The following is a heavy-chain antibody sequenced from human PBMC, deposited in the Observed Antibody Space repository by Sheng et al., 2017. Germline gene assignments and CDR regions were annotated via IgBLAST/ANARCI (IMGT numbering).Heavy chain of an antibody. D-gene: IGHD4-4*01. Sequence: QVQLVQSGAEVKKPGSSVKVSCKASGGTFSSYAISWVRQAPGQGLEWMGGIIPILGIANYAQKFQGRVTITADKSTSTAYMELSSLRSEDTAVYYCARGAYSNYVNYYYYYYMDVWGKGTTVTVSS. J-gene: IGHJ6*03. CDR2: IIPILGIA. CDR3: ARGAYSNYVNYYYYYYMDV. CDR1: GGTFSSYA. V-gene: IGHV1-69*04.